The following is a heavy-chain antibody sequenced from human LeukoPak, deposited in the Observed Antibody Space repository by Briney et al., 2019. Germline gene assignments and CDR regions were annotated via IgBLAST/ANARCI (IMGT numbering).Heavy chain of an antibody. D-gene: IGHD3-3*01. CDR2: ISSSGSTI. Sequence: PGGSLRLSCAASGFTFSDYYMSWIRQAPGKGLEWVSYISSSGSTIYYADSVKGRFTISRDNAKNSLYLQMNSLRAEDTAVYYCARVLGNYDFWSGYSHDWFDPWGQGTLVTVSS. J-gene: IGHJ5*02. V-gene: IGHV3-11*01. CDR1: GFTFSDYY. CDR3: ARVLGNYDFWSGYSHDWFDP.